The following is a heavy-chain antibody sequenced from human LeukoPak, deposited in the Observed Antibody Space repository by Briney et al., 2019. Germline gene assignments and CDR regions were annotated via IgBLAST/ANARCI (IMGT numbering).Heavy chain of an antibody. D-gene: IGHD3-9*01. Sequence: SETLSLTCTVSGGSISSYYWSWIRQPPGKGLEWIGYIYYSGSTNYNPSLKSRVTISIDTSKNQFSLRLSSVTAADTAVYYCARDTYYDIFFYGMDVWGQGTTVTVSS. CDR2: IYYSGST. CDR3: ARDTYYDIFFYGMDV. J-gene: IGHJ6*02. V-gene: IGHV4-59*01. CDR1: GGSISSYY.